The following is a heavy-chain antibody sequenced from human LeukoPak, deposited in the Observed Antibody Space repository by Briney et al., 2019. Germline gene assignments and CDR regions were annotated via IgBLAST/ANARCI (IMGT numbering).Heavy chain of an antibody. J-gene: IGHJ4*02. CDR2: ISSSGSTI. V-gene: IGHV3-48*03. D-gene: IGHD4-17*01. Sequence: GGSLRLSCAASGFTFSSYEMNWVRQAPGKGLEWVSYISSSGSTIYYADSVKGRFTISRDNAKNSLYLQMNSLRTEDTAVYYCARLSVTTRDYWGQGTLATVSS. CDR3: ARLSVTTRDY. CDR1: GFTFSSYE.